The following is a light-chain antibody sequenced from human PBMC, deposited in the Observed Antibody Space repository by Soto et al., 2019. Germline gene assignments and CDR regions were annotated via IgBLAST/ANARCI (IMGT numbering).Light chain of an antibody. CDR2: DAS. Sequence: EIVMTQSPATLSVSPGERATLSCRASQNIDNNLAWYQQKLGQTPRLLIYDASTRATGAPARFSGSGSGTDFTLTISSLQSEDFAVYYCQQYYYWPANSFGQGTKLEIK. CDR3: QQYYYWPANS. CDR1: QNIDNN. V-gene: IGKV3-15*01. J-gene: IGKJ2*03.